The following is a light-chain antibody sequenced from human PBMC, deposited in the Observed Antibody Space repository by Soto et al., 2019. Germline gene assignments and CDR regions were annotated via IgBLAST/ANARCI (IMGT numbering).Light chain of an antibody. J-gene: IGKJ5*01. V-gene: IGKV3-11*01. Sequence: EIVLTQSPATLSLSPGERATLSCRASQSVSSYLVWYQQKPGQAPRLLIHDASNRATGIPARFSGSGSGTDFTLTISSLEPEDFAVYYCQQRSNRITFGQGTRLEIK. CDR2: DAS. CDR1: QSVSSY. CDR3: QQRSNRIT.